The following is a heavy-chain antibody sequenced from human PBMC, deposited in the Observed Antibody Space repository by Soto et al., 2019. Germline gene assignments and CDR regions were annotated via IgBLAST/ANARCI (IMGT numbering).Heavy chain of an antibody. CDR3: ARDFYDSSGYYLDY. J-gene: IGHJ4*02. CDR2: IWYDGSNK. D-gene: IGHD3-22*01. V-gene: IGHV3-33*01. Sequence: LRLSCAASGFTFSSYGMHWVRQAPGKGLEWVAVIWYDGSNKYYADSVKGRFTTSRDNSKNTLYLQMNSLRAEDTAVYYCARDFYDSSGYYLDYWGQGTLVTVSS. CDR1: GFTFSSYG.